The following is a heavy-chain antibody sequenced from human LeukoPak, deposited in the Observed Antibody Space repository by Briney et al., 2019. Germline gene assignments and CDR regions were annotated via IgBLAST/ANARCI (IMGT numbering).Heavy chain of an antibody. J-gene: IGHJ4*02. CDR3: ARGEGGYSYGWDFDY. Sequence: PSQTLSLTCTVSGGSISSGDYYWSWIRQPPGKGLEWIGNMFNSGSTYYNPSLESRITISVDTSKNQFSLKLSSVTAADTAVYYCARGEGGYSYGWDFDYWGQGTLVTVSS. V-gene: IGHV4-30-4*01. CDR1: GGSISSGDYY. D-gene: IGHD5-18*01. CDR2: MFNSGST.